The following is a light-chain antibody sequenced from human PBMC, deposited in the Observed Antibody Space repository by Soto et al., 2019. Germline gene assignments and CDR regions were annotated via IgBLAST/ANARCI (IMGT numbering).Light chain of an antibody. CDR1: SSNIGAGFD. CDR2: GNN. Sequence: QSARTQSPSVSGAPGQRVSISCTGTSSNIGAGFDVHWYQQLPATAPKLLIYGNNNRPSGVPDRFSGSKSGTSASLAITGLQAEDEADYYCQSYDTSLSGGSVFGTGTKLTVL. CDR3: QSYDTSLSGGSV. J-gene: IGLJ1*01. V-gene: IGLV1-40*01.